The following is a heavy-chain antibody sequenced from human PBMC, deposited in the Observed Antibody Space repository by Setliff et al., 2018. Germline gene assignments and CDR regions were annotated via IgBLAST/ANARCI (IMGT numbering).Heavy chain of an antibody. Sequence: SETLSLTCTVSGGSISSGSYYWSWIRQPAGKGLEWIGHIYTSGSTNYSPSLKSRVTISVDTSKNQFSLKLSSVTAADTAVYYCASNALPHYDYSNYEGLYDYYYYMDVWGKGTTVTVSS. CDR1: GGSISSGSYY. D-gene: IGHD4-4*01. CDR2: IYTSGST. V-gene: IGHV4-61*09. CDR3: ASNALPHYDYSNYEGLYDYYYYMDV. J-gene: IGHJ6*03.